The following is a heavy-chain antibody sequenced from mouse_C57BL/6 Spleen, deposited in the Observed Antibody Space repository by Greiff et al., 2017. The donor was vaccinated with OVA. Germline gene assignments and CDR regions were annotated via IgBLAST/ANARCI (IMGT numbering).Heavy chain of an antibody. CDR2: ISSGGDYI. Sequence: EVHLVESREGLVKPGGSLKLSCAASGFTFSSYAMSWVRQTPEKRLEWVAYISSGGDYIYYADTVKGRFTISRDNARNTLYLQMSSLKSEDTAMYYCTRDYGNYVWFAYWGQGTLVTVSA. V-gene: IGHV5-9-1*02. D-gene: IGHD2-1*01. CDR1: GFTFSSYA. CDR3: TRDYGNYVWFAY. J-gene: IGHJ3*01.